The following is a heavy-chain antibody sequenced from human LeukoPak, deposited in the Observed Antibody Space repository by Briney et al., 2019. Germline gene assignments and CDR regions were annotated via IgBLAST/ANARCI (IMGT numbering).Heavy chain of an antibody. CDR3: ARGVYDILTGYPRFVDY. J-gene: IGHJ4*02. CDR2: ISAYNGNT. CDR1: GYTFTSYG. V-gene: IGHV1-18*01. D-gene: IGHD3-9*01. Sequence: AASVKVSCKASGYTFTSYGISWVRQAPGQGLEWMGWISAYNGNTNYAQKLQGRVTMTTDTSTSTAYMELRSLRSDDTAVYYCARGVYDILTGYPRFVDYWGQGTLVTVSS.